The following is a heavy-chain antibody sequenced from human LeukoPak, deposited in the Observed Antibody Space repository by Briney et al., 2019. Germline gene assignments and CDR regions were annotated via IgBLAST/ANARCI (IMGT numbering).Heavy chain of an antibody. CDR3: AREAFIVGGSFDY. Sequence: GGSLRLSCAASGFTFSTYWMHWVRQAPGKGPVWVSRINSDGTTTTYADSVKGRFTISRDNAKNSLYLQMNSLRAEDTAVYYCAREAFIVGGSFDYWGQGTLVTVSS. CDR2: INSDGTTT. J-gene: IGHJ4*02. V-gene: IGHV3-74*01. CDR1: GFTFSTYW. D-gene: IGHD1-26*01.